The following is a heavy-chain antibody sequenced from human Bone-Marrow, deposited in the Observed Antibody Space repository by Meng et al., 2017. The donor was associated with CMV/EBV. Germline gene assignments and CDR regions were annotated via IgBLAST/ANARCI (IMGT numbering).Heavy chain of an antibody. CDR1: GGSISSSSYY. J-gene: IGHJ5*02. Sequence: GSLRLSCTVSGGSISSSSYYWGWIRQPPGKGLEWIGGIYYSGSTYYNPSLKSRVTVSVDTSKNQLSLKLSSVAAADTAVYYCAIVTISEGWFDPWGQGTLVTVSS. CDR3: AIVTISEGWFDP. D-gene: IGHD3-3*01. CDR2: IYYSGST. V-gene: IGHV4-39*01.